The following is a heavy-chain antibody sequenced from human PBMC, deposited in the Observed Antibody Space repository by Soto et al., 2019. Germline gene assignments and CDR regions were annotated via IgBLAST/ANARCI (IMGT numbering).Heavy chain of an antibody. CDR3: ATARDGYNMYYFEY. V-gene: IGHV4-31*03. CDR2: IYYSGST. CDR1: GASISSGDYY. D-gene: IGHD5-12*01. J-gene: IGHJ4*02. Sequence: QVQLQESGPGLVKPSQTLSLTCTVSGASISSGDYYWSWIRQHPGKGLEWIRYIYYSGSTDYNPSVKRRSTTSIDTSKNQFSLKVSSVTAADTAVYDCATARDGYNMYYFEYWGQGTLVTVSS.